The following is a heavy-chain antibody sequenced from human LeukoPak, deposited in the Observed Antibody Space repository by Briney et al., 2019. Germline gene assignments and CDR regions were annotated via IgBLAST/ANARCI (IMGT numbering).Heavy chain of an antibody. CDR2: INPNSGGT. D-gene: IGHD3-10*01. CDR1: GYTFTGYY. J-gene: IGHJ4*02. V-gene: IGHV1-2*02. CDR3: ARVSTMVRGVTTDY. Sequence: GASVKVSCKASGYTFTGYYMHWVRQAPGQGLEWMGWINPNSGGTNYAQKFQGRVTMTRDTSISTAYMELSRLRSDDTAVYYCARVSTMVRGVTTDYWSQGTLVTVSS.